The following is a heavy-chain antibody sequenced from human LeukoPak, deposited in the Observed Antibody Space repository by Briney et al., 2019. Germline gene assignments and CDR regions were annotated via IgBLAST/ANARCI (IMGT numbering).Heavy chain of an antibody. J-gene: IGHJ4*02. CDR1: GFTFSTYW. V-gene: IGHV3-7*01. D-gene: IGHD2-21*02. CDR3: ATDRDNSDWQKRFDS. CDR2: INQDASEI. Sequence: GGSLRLSCAASGFTFSTYWMNWYRQAPGKGLEWVGNINQDASEINYVASVRGRFTISRDNARNSLHLQMNSLRAEDTAVYYCATDRDNSDWQKRFDSWGQGTLVTVSS.